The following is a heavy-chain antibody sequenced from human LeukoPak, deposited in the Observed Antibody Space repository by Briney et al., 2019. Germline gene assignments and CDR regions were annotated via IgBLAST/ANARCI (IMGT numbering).Heavy chain of an antibody. D-gene: IGHD3-22*01. CDR3: ARDPLYDSSGWYYYMDV. Sequence: GGSLRLSCAASGFTFSDYYMSWIRQAPGKGLEWVSYISSSGSTIYYADSVKGRFTISRDNAKNSLYLRMNGLRAEDTAVYYCARDPLYDSSGWYYYMDVWGKGTTVTVSS. J-gene: IGHJ6*03. CDR2: ISSSGSTI. V-gene: IGHV3-11*04. CDR1: GFTFSDYY.